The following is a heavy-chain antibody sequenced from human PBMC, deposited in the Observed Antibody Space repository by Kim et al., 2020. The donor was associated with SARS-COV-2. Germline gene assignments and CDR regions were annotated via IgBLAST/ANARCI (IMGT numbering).Heavy chain of an antibody. D-gene: IGHD3-22*01. Sequence: GGSLRLSCAASGFTFSNAWMSWVRQAPGKGLEWVGRIKSKTDGGTTDYAAPVKGRFTISRDDSKNTLYLQMNSLKTEDTAVYYCTTGWESRLYYYDSSAHYYYGMDVWGQGTTVTVSS. V-gene: IGHV3-15*01. J-gene: IGHJ6*02. CDR3: TTGWESRLYYYDSSAHYYYGMDV. CDR2: IKSKTDGGTT. CDR1: GFTFSNAW.